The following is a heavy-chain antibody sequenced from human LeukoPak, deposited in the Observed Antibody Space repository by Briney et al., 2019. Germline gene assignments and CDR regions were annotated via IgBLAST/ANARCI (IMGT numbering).Heavy chain of an antibody. CDR1: GFAFSTYN. D-gene: IGHD3-22*01. J-gene: IGHJ4*02. V-gene: IGHV3-48*01. CDR3: AKGFGSGPKYYYDSSGYHNYFDY. CDR2: ISGTGSST. Sequence: QPGGSLRLSCAASGFAFSTYNMNWVRQAPGKGLEWVSSISGTGSSTYYTDSEKGRFTISRDNSKNTLYLQMNSLRAEDTAVYYCAKGFGSGPKYYYDSSGYHNYFDYWGQGTLVTVSS.